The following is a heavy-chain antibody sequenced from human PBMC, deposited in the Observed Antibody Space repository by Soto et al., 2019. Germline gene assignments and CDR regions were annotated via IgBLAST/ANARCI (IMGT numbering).Heavy chain of an antibody. CDR2: ISYDGSNK. D-gene: IGHD6-19*01. CDR1: GFTFSSYA. J-gene: IGHJ4*02. V-gene: IGHV3-30*04. Sequence: GSLRLSCAASGFTFSSYAMSWVRQAPGKGLEWVAVISYDGSNKYYADSVKGRFTISRDNSKNTLYLQMNSLRAEDTAVYYCAKGVRQLDYWGQGTLVTVSS. CDR3: AKGVRQLDY.